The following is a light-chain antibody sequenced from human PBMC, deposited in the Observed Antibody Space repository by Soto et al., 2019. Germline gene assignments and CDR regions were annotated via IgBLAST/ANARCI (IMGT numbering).Light chain of an antibody. V-gene: IGLV2-11*01. CDR1: SSDVGGYNY. J-gene: IGLJ2*01. CDR3: CSYAGSLVV. Sequence: QSVLTQPRSVSGSPGQSVTFSCTGTSSDVGGYNYVSWYQQHPGKAPKLMIYDVSKRPSGVPDRFSGSKSGNTASLTISGLQAEDEADYYCCSYAGSLVVFGGGTKLTVL. CDR2: DVS.